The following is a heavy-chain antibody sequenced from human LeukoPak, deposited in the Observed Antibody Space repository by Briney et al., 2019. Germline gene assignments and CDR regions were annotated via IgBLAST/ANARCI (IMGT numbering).Heavy chain of an antibody. Sequence: SVKVSCKASRGTLSSYAISWVRQAPGQGLEWMGGIIPIFGTANYAQKFQGRVTITADESTSTAYMELSSLRSEDTAVYYCARDIAGGLDYWGQGALVTVSS. CDR2: IIPIFGTA. CDR1: RGTLSSYA. J-gene: IGHJ4*02. V-gene: IGHV1-69*13. D-gene: IGHD3-16*01. CDR3: ARDIAGGLDY.